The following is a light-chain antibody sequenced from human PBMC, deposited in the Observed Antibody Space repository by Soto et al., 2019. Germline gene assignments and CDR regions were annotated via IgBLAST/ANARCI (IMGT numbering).Light chain of an antibody. V-gene: IGKV3-20*01. CDR3: QQYGNSRGT. Sequence: DIVLTQSPGTLSLSPGDRATLSCRASQSVSTSYLAWYQQKPGQAPRLLIYGASSRATGIPDRFSGSGSGTDFTLTISGLEPEDFAVYYCQQYGNSRGTFGQGPKVEIK. CDR2: GAS. CDR1: QSVSTSY. J-gene: IGKJ1*01.